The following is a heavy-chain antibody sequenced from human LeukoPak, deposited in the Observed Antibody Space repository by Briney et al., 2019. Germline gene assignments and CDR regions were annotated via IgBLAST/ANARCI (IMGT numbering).Heavy chain of an antibody. D-gene: IGHD3-9*01. Sequence: SVTVSCKASGYTFTSYAISWVRQAPGQGLEWMGGIIPIFGTANYAQKFQGRVTLTADESTSTAYMELSSLRSEDTAVYYCARAFDILTEYYFDYWGQGTLVTVSS. CDR1: GYTFTSYA. CDR2: IIPIFGTA. V-gene: IGHV1-69*13. CDR3: ARAFDILTEYYFDY. J-gene: IGHJ4*02.